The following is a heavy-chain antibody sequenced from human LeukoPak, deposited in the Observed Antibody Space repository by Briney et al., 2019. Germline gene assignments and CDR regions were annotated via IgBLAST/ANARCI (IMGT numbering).Heavy chain of an antibody. CDR1: GFTFSDYY. CDR2: SRSSYT. V-gene: IGHV3-11*06. J-gene: IGHJ5*02. Sequence: PGGSLRLSCAASGFTFSDYYMSSRSSYTNYADSVEGRFTISRDNAKNSLYLQMNSLRAEDTAVYYCARDQGILTGFNWFDPWGQGTLVTVSS. D-gene: IGHD3-9*01. CDR3: ARDQGILTGFNWFDP.